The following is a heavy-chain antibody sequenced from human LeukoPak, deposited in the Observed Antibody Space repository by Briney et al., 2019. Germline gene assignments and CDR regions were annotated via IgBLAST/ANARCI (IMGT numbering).Heavy chain of an antibody. Sequence: ASVKVSCKASGYTFTSYAISWVRQAPGQGLEWMGGIIPIFGTANHAQKFQGRVTITADESTSTAYMELSSLRSEDTAVYYCARDRARRGVVIEWFDPWGQGTLVIVSS. V-gene: IGHV1-69*13. CDR2: IIPIFGTA. CDR3: ARDRARRGVVIEWFDP. J-gene: IGHJ5*02. CDR1: GYTFTSYA. D-gene: IGHD4-23*01.